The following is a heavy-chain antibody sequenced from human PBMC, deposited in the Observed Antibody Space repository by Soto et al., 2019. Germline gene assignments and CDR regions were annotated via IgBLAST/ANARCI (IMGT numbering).Heavy chain of an antibody. CDR1: GGSISSSSYY. CDR3: ARHYYADGYTAGGPDY. J-gene: IGHJ4*02. D-gene: IGHD3-10*01. V-gene: IGHV4-39*01. CDR2: IYYSGST. Sequence: QLQLQESGPGLVKPSETLSLTCTVSGGSISSSSYYWGWIRQPPVKGLEWIGSIYYSGSTYYNPSLKSRVTVSVDTSKTQFPLKLGSVTASDTAVYYCARHYYADGYTAGGPDYWGQGTLVTVSS.